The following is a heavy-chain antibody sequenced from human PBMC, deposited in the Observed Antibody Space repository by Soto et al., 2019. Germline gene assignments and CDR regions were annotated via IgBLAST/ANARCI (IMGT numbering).Heavy chain of an antibody. CDR3: AREGGGYSGYDYYYYGMDV. CDR1: GGSISSSNW. CDR2: IYHSGST. J-gene: IGHJ6*02. D-gene: IGHD5-12*01. V-gene: IGHV4-4*02. Sequence: SETLSLTCAVSGGSISSSNWWSWVRQPPGKGLEWIGEIYHSGSTNYNPSLKSRVTISVDKSKNQFSLKLSSVTAADTAVYYCAREGGGYSGYDYYYYGMDVWGQGTTVTVSS.